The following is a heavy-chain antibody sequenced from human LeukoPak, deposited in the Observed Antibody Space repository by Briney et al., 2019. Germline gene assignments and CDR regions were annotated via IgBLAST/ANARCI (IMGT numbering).Heavy chain of an antibody. J-gene: IGHJ5*02. V-gene: IGHV3-23*01. D-gene: IGHD6-19*01. CDR1: GFTFSSYG. Sequence: PGGTLRLSCAASGFTFSSYGMTWVRQAPGKGLEWVSTISGSGGSTYYADSVKGRFTISRDNSKNTLYVQMNRLRAEDTAVYYCAKDPYSSGPYNWFDPWGQGTLVTVSS. CDR3: AKDPYSSGPYNWFDP. CDR2: ISGSGGST.